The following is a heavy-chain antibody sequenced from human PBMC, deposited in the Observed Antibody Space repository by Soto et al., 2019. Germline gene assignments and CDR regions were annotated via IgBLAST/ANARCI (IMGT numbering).Heavy chain of an antibody. J-gene: IGHJ4*02. CDR3: ARHDSGGYDISFDY. CDR2: IYYSGST. CDR1: GGSISSYY. D-gene: IGHD5-12*01. V-gene: IGHV4-59*08. Sequence: SETLSLTCTVSGGSISSYYWSWIRQPPGKGLEWIGYIYYSGSTNYNPSLKSRVTISVDTSKNQFSLKLSSVTAADTAVYYCARHDSGGYDISFDYWGQGTLVTVSS.